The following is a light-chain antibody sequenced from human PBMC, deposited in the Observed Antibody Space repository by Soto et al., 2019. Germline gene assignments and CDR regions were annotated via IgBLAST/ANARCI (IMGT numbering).Light chain of an antibody. CDR2: AVN. CDR1: SSDVGGYNY. CDR3: SSYAGSNNYV. V-gene: IGLV2-8*01. J-gene: IGLJ1*01. Sequence: QSVLTQPASVSGSPGQSITISCTGTSSDVGGYNYVSWYQQYPGKAPKLMIYAVNKRPSGVPDRFSGSKSGNTASLTVSGLQAEDEADYYCSSYAGSNNYVFGTGTKLTVL.